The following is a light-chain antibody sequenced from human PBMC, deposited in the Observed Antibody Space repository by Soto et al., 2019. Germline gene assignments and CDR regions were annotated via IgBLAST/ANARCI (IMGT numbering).Light chain of an antibody. V-gene: IGLV2-14*01. J-gene: IGLJ1*01. CDR2: GVT. CDR1: NSDVGGYNY. Sequence: QSALTQPASVSGSPGQSITIFCTGTNSDVGGYNYVSWYHQHPGKAPKLIIYGVTNRPSGVSDRFSGSKSGYTASLTISGLRAEDEADYYCSPYPHNGAPVFGTGTKVTVL. CDR3: SPYPHNGAPV.